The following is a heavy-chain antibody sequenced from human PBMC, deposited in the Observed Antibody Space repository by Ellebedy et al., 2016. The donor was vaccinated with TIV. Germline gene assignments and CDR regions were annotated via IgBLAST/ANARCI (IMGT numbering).Heavy chain of an antibody. D-gene: IGHD5-24*01. CDR1: GFTFSNAW. CDR3: TTDLRGRWLQIGPFDY. CDR2: IKSKTDGGTT. V-gene: IGHV3-15*01. Sequence: GESLKISXAASGFTFSNAWMSWVRQAPGKGLEWVGRIKSKTDGGTTDYAAPVKGRFTISRDDSKNTLYLQMNSLKTEDTAVYYCTTDLRGRWLQIGPFDYWGQGTLVTVSS. J-gene: IGHJ4*02.